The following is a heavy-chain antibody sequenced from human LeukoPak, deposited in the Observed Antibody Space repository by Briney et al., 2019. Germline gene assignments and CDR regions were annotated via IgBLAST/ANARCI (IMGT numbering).Heavy chain of an antibody. V-gene: IGHV1-8*01. CDR3: ARGPENYDFWSGYQTQTRYYYYYYYMDV. Sequence: ASVKVSCKASGYTFTSYDINWVRQATGQGLEWLGWMNPNSGNTGYAQKFQGRVTMTRNTSISTAYMELSSLRSEDTAVYYCARGPENYDFWSGYQTQTRYYYYYYYMDVWSKGTTVTVSS. J-gene: IGHJ6*03. D-gene: IGHD3-3*01. CDR1: GYTFTSYD. CDR2: MNPNSGNT.